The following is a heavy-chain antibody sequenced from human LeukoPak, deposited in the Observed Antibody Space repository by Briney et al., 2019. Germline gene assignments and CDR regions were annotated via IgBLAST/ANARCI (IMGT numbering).Heavy chain of an antibody. D-gene: IGHD1-26*01. CDR2: ISGSGGST. J-gene: IGHJ4*02. Sequence: GSLLLSCAASGFTFSSYAMSWVRQAPGKGLEWVSAISGSGGSTYYADSVKGRFTISRDNSKNTLYLQMNSLRAEDTAVYYCAKVVGEHFTTDYWGQGTLVTVSS. V-gene: IGHV3-23*01. CDR3: AKVVGEHFTTDY. CDR1: GFTFSSYA.